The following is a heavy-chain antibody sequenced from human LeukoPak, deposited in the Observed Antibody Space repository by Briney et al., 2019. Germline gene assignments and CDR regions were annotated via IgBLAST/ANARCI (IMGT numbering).Heavy chain of an antibody. D-gene: IGHD2-2*01. J-gene: IGHJ3*02. CDR1: RFTFSNYG. CDR3: ATSSSYRDHHAFDI. Sequence: GGSLTLSCTASRFTFSNYGMHWVREATGKGLEWVAIIYYDGSDKYYADSVKGRFTISRDNSKNTLYLQMNSLRAEDTAVYYCATSSSYRDHHAFDIWGQGTMVTVSS. V-gene: IGHV3-33*01. CDR2: IYYDGSDK.